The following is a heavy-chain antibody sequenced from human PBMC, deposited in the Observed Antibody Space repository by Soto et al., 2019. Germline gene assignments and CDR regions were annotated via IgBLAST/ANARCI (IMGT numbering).Heavy chain of an antibody. J-gene: IGHJ4*02. CDR3: ARHPDDYYSGYDY. CDR1: GGSISSYY. CDR2: IYYSGST. D-gene: IGHD5-12*01. V-gene: IGHV4-59*08. Sequence: ASETLSLTCTVSGGSISSYYWSWIRQPPGKGLEWIGYIYYSGSTNYNPSLKGRVTISVDTSKNQFSLKLSSVTAADTAVYYCARHPDDYYSGYDYWGQGTLVTVSS.